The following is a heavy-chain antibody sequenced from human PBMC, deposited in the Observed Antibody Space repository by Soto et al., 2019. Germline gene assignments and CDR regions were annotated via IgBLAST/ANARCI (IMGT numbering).Heavy chain of an antibody. D-gene: IGHD3-16*01. J-gene: IGHJ4*02. Sequence: EVQLVESGGGLVKPGGSLRLSCAASGFTFSSYSMNWVRQAPGKGLEWVSSISSSSSYIYYADSVKGRFTISRDNAKNSLYLQMNSLRAEDTAVYYCAISYYDQRSLSGYWGQGTLVTVSS. CDR3: AISYYDQRSLSGY. CDR1: GFTFSSYS. CDR2: ISSSSSYI. V-gene: IGHV3-21*01.